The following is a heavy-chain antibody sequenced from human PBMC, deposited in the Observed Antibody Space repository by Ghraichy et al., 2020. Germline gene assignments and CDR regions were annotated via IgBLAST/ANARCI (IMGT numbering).Heavy chain of an antibody. D-gene: IGHD6-13*01. CDR2: IAASRDTI. V-gene: IGHV3-48*03. J-gene: IGHJ4*02. CDR3: ARGTFDYSREDHVGAFDY. CDR1: GFTFSDNE. Sequence: GGSLRLSCAASGFTFSDNEMNWVRQAPGKGLEWVAYIAASRDTIYYADSVRGRFTISRAKSSVFLQMDSLRAEDTATYYCARGTFDYSREDHVGAFDYWGQGTQVTVSS.